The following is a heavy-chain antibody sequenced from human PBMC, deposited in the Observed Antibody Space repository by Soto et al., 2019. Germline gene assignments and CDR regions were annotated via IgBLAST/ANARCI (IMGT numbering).Heavy chain of an antibody. CDR1: GYSFTSYW. CDR2: IDPSDSYT. V-gene: IGHV5-10-1*01. D-gene: IGHD6-13*01. J-gene: IGHJ6*02. Sequence: RGESLKISCKCSGYSFTSYWISWVRQMPGKGLEWMGRIDPSDSYTNYSPSFQGHVTISADKSISTAYLQWSSLKASDTAMYYCARPGIAAAGTSYYYGMDVWGQGTTVTVSS. CDR3: ARPGIAAAGTSYYYGMDV.